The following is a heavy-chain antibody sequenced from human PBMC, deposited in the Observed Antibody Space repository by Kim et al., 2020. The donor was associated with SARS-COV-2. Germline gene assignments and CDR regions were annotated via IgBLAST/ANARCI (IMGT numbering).Heavy chain of an antibody. J-gene: IGHJ4*02. D-gene: IGHD6-13*01. V-gene: IGHV3-48*02. CDR1: GFTFSSYS. Sequence: GGSLRLSCAASGFTFSSYSMNWVRQAPGKGLEWVSYISSSSSTIYYADSVKGRFTISRDNAKNSLYLQMNSLRDEDTAVYYCARDGGFHSWPGIAAAGTRYYFDYWGQGTLVTVSS. CDR3: ARDGGFHSWPGIAAAGTRYYFDY. CDR2: ISSSSSTI.